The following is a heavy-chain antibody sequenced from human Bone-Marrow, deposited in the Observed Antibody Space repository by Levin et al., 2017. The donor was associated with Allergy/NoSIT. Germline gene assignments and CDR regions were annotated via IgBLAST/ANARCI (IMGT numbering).Heavy chain of an antibody. D-gene: IGHD5-18*01. CDR2: ISYDGSNK. V-gene: IGHV3-30*03. CDR3: ASAWIQLWAGGVDY. Sequence: LSLTCAASGFTFSTYGMHWVRQAPGKGLEWVAVISYDGSNKYYADSVKGRFTISRDNSKNTLYLQMNSLRAEDTAVYYCASAWIQLWAGGVDYWGQGTLVTVSS. J-gene: IGHJ4*02. CDR1: GFTFSTYG.